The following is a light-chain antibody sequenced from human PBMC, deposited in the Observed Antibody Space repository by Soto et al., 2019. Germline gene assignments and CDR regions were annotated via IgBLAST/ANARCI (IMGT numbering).Light chain of an antibody. V-gene: IGLV1-40*01. J-gene: IGLJ1*01. CDR2: GNS. CDR1: SSKIGAGYD. Sequence: QSVLTQQPSVSGAPGQRVTISCTGSSSKIGAGYDVHWYQQLPGTAPKLLIYGNSNRPSGVPDRFSGSKSGTSASLAITGLRAEDEADYYCQSYDSSLSGYVFGTGTKVTVL. CDR3: QSYDSSLSGYV.